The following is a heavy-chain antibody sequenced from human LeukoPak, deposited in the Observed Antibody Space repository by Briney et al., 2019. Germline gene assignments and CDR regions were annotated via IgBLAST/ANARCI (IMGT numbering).Heavy chain of an antibody. CDR1: GFTFSSYG. Sequence: GGSLRLSCAASGFTFSSYGMHWVRQAPGKGLEWVAVIWYDGSNKYYADSVKGRFTISRDNSKNTLYLQMNSLRAEDTAVYYCARGGDSSGSYSLNWFDPWGQGTLVTVSS. V-gene: IGHV3-33*01. CDR3: ARGGDSSGSYSLNWFDP. J-gene: IGHJ5*02. D-gene: IGHD3-10*01. CDR2: IWYDGSNK.